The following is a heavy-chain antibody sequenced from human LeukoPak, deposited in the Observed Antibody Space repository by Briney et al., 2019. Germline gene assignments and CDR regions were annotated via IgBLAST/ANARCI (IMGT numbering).Heavy chain of an antibody. Sequence: ASVKVSFKASGYTFTGYFMHWVRQAPGQGLEWMGWINPNSGATNYAQNFQGRVTMTRDTSISTAYVDLSSDDTAVYYCARGHYDTSGYYHLDYWGQGTLVTVSS. CDR3: ARGHYDTSGYYHLDY. CDR1: GYTFTGYF. D-gene: IGHD3-22*01. CDR2: INPNSGAT. J-gene: IGHJ4*02. V-gene: IGHV1-2*02.